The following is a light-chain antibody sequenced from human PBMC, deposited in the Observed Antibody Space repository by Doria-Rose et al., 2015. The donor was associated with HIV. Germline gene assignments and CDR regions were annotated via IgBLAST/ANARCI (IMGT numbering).Light chain of an antibody. CDR1: QSFSSTY. V-gene: IGKV3-20*01. CDR2: DGS. Sequence: TQSPGTLSLSPGERATLSCRASQSFSSTYLACYQQNPGQAPSLLIYDGSTRATGIPDRCSASGSGTDFTLTINRLEPEDFALYYCHQYGTSWTFGQGTKVEI. CDR3: HQYGTSWT. J-gene: IGKJ1*01.